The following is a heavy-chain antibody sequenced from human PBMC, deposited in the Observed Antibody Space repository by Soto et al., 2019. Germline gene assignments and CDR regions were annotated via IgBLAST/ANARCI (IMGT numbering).Heavy chain of an antibody. Sequence: SETLSLTCTVSGGSISSYYWSWIRQPPGKELEWIGYIYYSGSTNYNPSLKSRITISADTSKNQFSLKLSSVTAADTAVYYCARVGVGATELSLSYFDYWGQGTLVTVSS. CDR2: IYYSGST. CDR1: GGSISSYY. J-gene: IGHJ4*02. V-gene: IGHV4-59*01. D-gene: IGHD1-26*01. CDR3: ARVGVGATELSLSYFDY.